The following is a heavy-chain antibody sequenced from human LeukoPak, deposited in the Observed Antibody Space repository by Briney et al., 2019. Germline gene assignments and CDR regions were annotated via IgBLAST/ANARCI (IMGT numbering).Heavy chain of an antibody. Sequence: TPSETLSLTCTVSGGSISSGSYYWSWIRQPAGKGLEWIGRIYTSGSTNYNPSLKSRVTISVDTSKNQFSLKLSSVTAADTAVYYCARMAEVIAARWGFDYWGQGTLVTVSS. CDR2: IYTSGST. J-gene: IGHJ4*02. D-gene: IGHD6-6*01. CDR1: GGSISSGSYY. V-gene: IGHV4-61*02. CDR3: ARMAEVIAARWGFDY.